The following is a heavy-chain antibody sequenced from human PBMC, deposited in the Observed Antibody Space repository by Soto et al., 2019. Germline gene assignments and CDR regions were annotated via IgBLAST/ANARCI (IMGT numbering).Heavy chain of an antibody. D-gene: IGHD4-17*01. CDR3: ARRSGYGDYVYFDY. Sequence: PSETLSLTCAVSCGSISSGGYSWSWIRQPPGKGLEWIGYIYHSGSTYYNPSLKSRVTISVDRSKNQFSLKLSSVTAADTAVYYCARRSGYGDYVYFDYWGQGTLVTVSS. J-gene: IGHJ4*02. CDR1: CGSISSGGYS. CDR2: IYHSGST. V-gene: IGHV4-30-2*01.